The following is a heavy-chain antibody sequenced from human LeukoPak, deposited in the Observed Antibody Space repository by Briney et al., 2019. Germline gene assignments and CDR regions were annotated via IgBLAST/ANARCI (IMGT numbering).Heavy chain of an antibody. CDR1: GFTFSSYW. CDR3: ARDTDALLWFGTTRGGAFDI. J-gene: IGHJ3*02. D-gene: IGHD3-10*01. CDR2: IKQDGSEK. V-gene: IGHV3-7*01. Sequence: PGGSLRLSCAASGFTFSSYWMSWVRQAPGKGLGWVANIKQDGSEKYYVDSVKGRFTISRDNAKNSLYLQMNSLRAEDTAVYYCARDTDALLWFGTTRGGAFDIWGQGTMVTVSS.